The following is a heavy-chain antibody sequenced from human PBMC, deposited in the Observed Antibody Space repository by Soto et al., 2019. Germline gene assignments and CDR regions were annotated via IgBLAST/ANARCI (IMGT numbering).Heavy chain of an antibody. Sequence: XVQLQESGXXXXXPSETLSLSCTVSGGSISSYYWSWFRQSPGKRMEWIGYVHHSWGSSYNPSLQSRVAISLDTSKSQFSLKVTSVTATDTAVYYCARQGFGPLHGLVDVWGQGTTVTVSS. D-gene: IGHD3-10*01. V-gene: IGHV4-59*08. J-gene: IGHJ6*02. CDR2: VHHSWGS. CDR3: ARQGFGPLHGLVDV. CDR1: GGSISSYY.